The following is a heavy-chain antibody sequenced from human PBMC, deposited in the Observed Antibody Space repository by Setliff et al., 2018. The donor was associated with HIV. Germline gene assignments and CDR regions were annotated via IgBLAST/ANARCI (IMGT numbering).Heavy chain of an antibody. CDR3: AREARLGSNDDAFDI. CDR2: IKQDERQR. CDR1: GLTFHQVW. Sequence: PGGSLRLSCVVSGLTFHQVWMTWVRQAPGKGLEWVANIKQDERQRFYVASVKGRFAVSRDNAKNSLYLQMNNLRDEGTAVYFCAREARLGSNDDAFDIWGQGTMVTVSS. V-gene: IGHV3-7*01. J-gene: IGHJ3*02. D-gene: IGHD3-9*01.